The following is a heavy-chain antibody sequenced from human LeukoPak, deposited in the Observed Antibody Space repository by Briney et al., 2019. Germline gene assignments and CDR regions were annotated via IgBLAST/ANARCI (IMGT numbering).Heavy chain of an antibody. J-gene: IGHJ4*02. CDR3: AGHLCPYCSGGSTYGFDY. CDR1: GYSFTSYW. D-gene: IGHD2-15*01. CDR2: IYPGDSDT. Sequence: GESLKISCKGSGYSFTSYWIGWVRQMPGKGLEWMGIIYPGDSDTRYSPSFQGQVTISADKSISTAYLQWSSLKASDTAMYYCAGHLCPYCSGGSTYGFDYWGQGTLVTVSS. V-gene: IGHV5-51*01.